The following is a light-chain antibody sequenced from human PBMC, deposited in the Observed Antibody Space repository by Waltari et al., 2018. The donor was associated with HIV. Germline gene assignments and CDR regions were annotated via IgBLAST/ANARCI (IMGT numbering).Light chain of an antibody. CDR3: QQYGTPPYT. J-gene: IGKJ3*01. Sequence: IVLTQSPATLSLSPGERATLSCRASSRVSSSYLAWFQLKPGKAPRLLIHGASDRATGVPDRFSGSGVGTDFTLTISRLEPEDVAIYFCQQYGTPPYTFGPGTKVDF. V-gene: IGKV3-20*01. CDR1: SRVSSSY. CDR2: GAS.